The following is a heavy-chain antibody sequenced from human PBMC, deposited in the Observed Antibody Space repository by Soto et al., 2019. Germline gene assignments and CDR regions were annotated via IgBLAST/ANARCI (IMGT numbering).Heavy chain of an antibody. D-gene: IGHD3-10*01. V-gene: IGHV4-30-2*01. J-gene: IGHJ4*02. CDR2: IYHSGST. CDR1: AGAVSSGSYY. Sequence: SEALSLPFPGSAGAVSSGSYYGSWIRKPPGKGLEWIGYIYHSGSTYYNPSLKSRVTISVDRSKNQFSLKLSSVTAADTAVYYCARGNYGSGSYYAHFDYWGQGTLVTVSS. CDR3: ARGNYGSGSYYAHFDY.